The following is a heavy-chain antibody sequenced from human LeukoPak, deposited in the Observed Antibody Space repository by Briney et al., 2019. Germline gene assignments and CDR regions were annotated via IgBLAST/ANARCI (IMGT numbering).Heavy chain of an antibody. CDR3: AKGPWYSYGSEDY. CDR2: ISGSGGST. Sequence: QPGGSLRLSCAASGFTFRSYAMTWVRQAPGKGLEWVSGISGSGGSTYYADSVKGRFTISRDNSKNTLYLQMNSLRAEDTAVYYCAKGPWYSYGSEDYRGQGTLVTVSS. D-gene: IGHD5-18*01. V-gene: IGHV3-23*01. CDR1: GFTFRSYA. J-gene: IGHJ4*02.